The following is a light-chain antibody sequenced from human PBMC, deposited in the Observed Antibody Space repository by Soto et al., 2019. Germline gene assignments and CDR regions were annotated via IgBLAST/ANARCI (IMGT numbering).Light chain of an antibody. CDR2: KTS. V-gene: IGKV1-5*03. Sequence: DIQMTQSPSTLSASVGDRVTITCRVSQSISNSLAWYQQKPGKAPKLLIYKTSNLDSGVPSRFSGSGSGTEFTLTISSLQPEDFATYYCLQHNSYPLTFGGGTKVDIK. CDR1: QSISNS. CDR3: LQHNSYPLT. J-gene: IGKJ4*01.